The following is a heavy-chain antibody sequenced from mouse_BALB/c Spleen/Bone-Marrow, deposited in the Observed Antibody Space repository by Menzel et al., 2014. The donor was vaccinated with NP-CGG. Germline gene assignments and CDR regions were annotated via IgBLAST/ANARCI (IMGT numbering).Heavy chain of an antibody. Sequence: EVKLVESGGGLVQPGGSLKLSCVASGFTFSSYGMSWVRQTPDKRLELVATINNNGGSTYYPDSVKGQFTISRDHAKNTLYLQMSSLKSEDTAMYYCARVYGWYFDVWGAGTTVTVSS. CDR2: INNNGGST. V-gene: IGHV5-6-3*01. J-gene: IGHJ1*01. CDR3: ARVYGWYFDV. D-gene: IGHD1-1*01. CDR1: GFTFSSYG.